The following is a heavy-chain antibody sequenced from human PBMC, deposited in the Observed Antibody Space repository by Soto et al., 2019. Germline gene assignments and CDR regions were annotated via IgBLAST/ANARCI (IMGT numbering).Heavy chain of an antibody. CDR3: ATCDYIRREYFQH. V-gene: IGHV3-48*01. CDR1: GFTFSSYS. J-gene: IGHJ1*01. CDR2: ISSSSSTI. Sequence: PGGSLRLSCAASGFTFSSYSMNWVRQAPGKGLEWVSYISSSSSTIYYADSVKGRFTISRDNAKNSLYLQMNSLRAEDTAVYYCATCDYIRREYFQHWGQGTLVTVSS. D-gene: IGHD4-17*01.